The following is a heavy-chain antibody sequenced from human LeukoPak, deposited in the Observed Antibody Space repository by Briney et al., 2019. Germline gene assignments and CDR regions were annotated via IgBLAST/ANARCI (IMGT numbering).Heavy chain of an antibody. CDR1: RYTFTSYG. D-gene: IGHD5-18*01. CDR2: ISTYNGNT. Sequence: ASVKVSCKASRYTFTSYGISWVRQAPGQGLEWMGWISTYNGNTNYAQKVQGRVTMTTDTSTSTAYMELRSLRSDDTAIYYCARQVDTSMALPDYWGQGTLVTVSS. V-gene: IGHV1-18*01. CDR3: ARQVDTSMALPDY. J-gene: IGHJ4*02.